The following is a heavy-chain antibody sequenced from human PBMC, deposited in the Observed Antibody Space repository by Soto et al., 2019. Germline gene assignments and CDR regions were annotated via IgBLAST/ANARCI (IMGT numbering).Heavy chain of an antibody. Sequence: VQLVESGGGVVQPGRSLRLSCAASGFTFSDYAMHWVRQAPGKGLEWVAVVSHDGRNTHYADSVKGRFTISRDSSKXXVSLXMXXXXXXXXAVYHCAKGGRQWLVTSDFNYWGQGALVTVSS. CDR3: AKGGRQWLVTSDFNY. D-gene: IGHD6-19*01. CDR1: GFTFSDYA. V-gene: IGHV3-30*03. J-gene: IGHJ4*02. CDR2: VSHDGRNT.